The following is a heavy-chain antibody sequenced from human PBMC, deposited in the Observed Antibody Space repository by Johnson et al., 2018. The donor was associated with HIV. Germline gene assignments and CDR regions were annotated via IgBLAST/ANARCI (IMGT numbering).Heavy chain of an antibody. D-gene: IGHD7-27*01. CDR3: AKTTRGNWGSCFDI. CDR1: RFIFSDYY. V-gene: IGHV3-11*04. CDR2: ISSSGTTI. Sequence: QVQLVESGGGLVKPGGSLRLSCAASRFIFSDYYMSWIRQAPGKGLEWVSYISSSGTTIYYTDSVKGRFTISRDNAKNSLYLQLNSLRAEDTSLYYCAKTTRGNWGSCFDIWGRGTMVTVSS. J-gene: IGHJ3*02.